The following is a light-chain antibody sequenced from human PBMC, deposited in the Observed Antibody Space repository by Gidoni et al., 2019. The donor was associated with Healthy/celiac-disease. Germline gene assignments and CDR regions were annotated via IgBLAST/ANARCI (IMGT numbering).Light chain of an antibody. CDR1: QSLLHSNGYNY. V-gene: IGKV2-28*01. J-gene: IGKJ4*01. CDR3: MQALQTPLT. CDR2: LGS. Sequence: IVMTPSPPSLPVTPGEPASISCRSSQSLLHSNGYNYLDWYLQKPGQSPQLLIYLGSNRASGVPDRFSGSGSGTDFTLKISRVEAEDVGVYYCMQALQTPLTFXGXTKVEIK.